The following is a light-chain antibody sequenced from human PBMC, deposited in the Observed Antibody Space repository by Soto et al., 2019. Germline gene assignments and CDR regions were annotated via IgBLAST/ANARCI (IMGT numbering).Light chain of an antibody. J-gene: IGLJ2*01. V-gene: IGLV4-69*01. CDR3: QTWGTGIVV. CDR2: LNSDGSH. Sequence: QLVLTQSPSASASLGASVKLTCTLSSGHNNYAIAWHQQQPEKGPRYLMKLNSDGSHSKGDGIPDRFSGSSSGTERYLTISSLQSEDEADYYCQTWGTGIVVFGGGTTLTVL. CDR1: SGHNNYA.